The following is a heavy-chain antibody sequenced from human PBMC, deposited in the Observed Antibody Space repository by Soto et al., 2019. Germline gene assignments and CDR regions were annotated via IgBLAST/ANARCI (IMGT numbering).Heavy chain of an antibody. CDR1: GGTFSSYA. D-gene: IGHD3-10*01. V-gene: IGHV1-69*13. CDR2: IIPIFGTA. Sequence: SVKVSCKASGGTFSSYAISWVRQAPGQGLEWMGGIIPIFGTANYAQKFQGRVTITADESTSTAYMELSSLRSEDTAVYYCARDVLLWFGELARAIYMDVWGQGTTVTVSS. J-gene: IGHJ6*02. CDR3: ARDVLLWFGELARAIYMDV.